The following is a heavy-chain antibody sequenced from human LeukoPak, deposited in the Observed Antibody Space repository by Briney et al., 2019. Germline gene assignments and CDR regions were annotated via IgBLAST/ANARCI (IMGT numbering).Heavy chain of an antibody. CDR3: ARGGAARPDF. J-gene: IGHJ4*02. V-gene: IGHV3-66*01. D-gene: IGHD6-6*01. CDR2: IYGDAST. CDR1: GFTVDINY. Sequence: SGGSLRLSCATSGFTVDINYMIWVRQAPGKGLDWVSVIYGDASTYYADSVKGRVTISRDNAKNSLYLQMNSLGVEDTAVYYCARGGAARPDFWGQGTLVTVSS.